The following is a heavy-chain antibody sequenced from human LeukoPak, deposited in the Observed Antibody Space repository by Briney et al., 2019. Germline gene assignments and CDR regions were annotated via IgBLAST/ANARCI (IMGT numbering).Heavy chain of an antibody. CDR2: INPNSGGT. CDR1: GYTFTSYY. J-gene: IGHJ4*02. D-gene: IGHD3-16*02. CDR3: ARNLGRYDYVWGSYRYYYFDY. Sequence: ASVKVSCKASGYTFTSYYMHWVRQAPGQGLEWMGWINPNSGGTNYAQKFQGRVTMTRDTSISTAYMELSRLRSDDTAVYYCARNLGRYDYVWGSYRYYYFDYWGQGTLVTVSS. V-gene: IGHV1-2*02.